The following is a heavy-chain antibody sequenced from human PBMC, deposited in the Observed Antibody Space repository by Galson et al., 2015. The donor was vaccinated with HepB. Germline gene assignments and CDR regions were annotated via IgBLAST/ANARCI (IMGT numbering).Heavy chain of an antibody. D-gene: IGHD2-15*01. CDR2: IIPVFGIA. CDR3: ARDSELVAAYDAFDI. CDR1: GVTFSSYA. V-gene: IGHV1-69*10. J-gene: IGHJ3*02. Sequence: SVKVSCTASGVTFSSYAISWVRQAPGQGLEWMGGIIPVFGIANYAQEVKGRVTITADKSTSTAYMELSSLRSEDTAVYYCARDSELVAAYDAFDIWGQGTMVTVSS.